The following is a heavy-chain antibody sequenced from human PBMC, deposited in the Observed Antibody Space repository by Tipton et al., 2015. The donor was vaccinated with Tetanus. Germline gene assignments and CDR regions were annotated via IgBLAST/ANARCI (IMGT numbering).Heavy chain of an antibody. CDR2: ISPSGNT. CDR3: ARGSGWADF. CDR1: SSHY. D-gene: IGHD6-19*01. V-gene: IGHV4-34*01. Sequence: SSHYWAWVRQPPGKGLEWIGEISPSGNTNYNPSLKSRVTISADTSRNQFSLTLSSVTAADTAVYYCARGSGWADFWGQGTQVTVSS. J-gene: IGHJ4*02.